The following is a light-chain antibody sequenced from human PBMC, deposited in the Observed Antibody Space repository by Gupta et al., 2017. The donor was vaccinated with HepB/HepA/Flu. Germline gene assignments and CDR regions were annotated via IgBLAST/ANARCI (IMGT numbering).Light chain of an antibody. Sequence: DIVLTQSPAFPSVTPKEKVTISCRASQNIDNMLHWFQRKPGQPPKLLYNYASQSFSGVPSRFSGGGSRTLFTITINGLEVEDAATYYCQQSESLPLTFGGGTKVEIK. CDR3: QQSESLPLT. CDR2: YAS. J-gene: IGKJ4*01. V-gene: IGKV6-21*01. CDR1: QNIDNM.